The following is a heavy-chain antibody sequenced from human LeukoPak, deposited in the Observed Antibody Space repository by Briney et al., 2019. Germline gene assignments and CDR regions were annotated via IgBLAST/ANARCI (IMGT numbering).Heavy chain of an antibody. CDR2: IIPIFGTA. J-gene: IGHJ4*02. CDR1: GGSFSSEA. D-gene: IGHD2-15*01. CDR3: GRKAGDCGGGICYSIDY. V-gene: IGHV1-69*05. Sequence: SVKVSCKAFGGSFSSEAISWVRQAPGQGLEWMGGIIPIFGTANYAQNFQGRVTITTDESTSTAYMEVSSLRSEDTAVYYCGRKAGDCGGGICYSIDYWGQGTVVTVSS.